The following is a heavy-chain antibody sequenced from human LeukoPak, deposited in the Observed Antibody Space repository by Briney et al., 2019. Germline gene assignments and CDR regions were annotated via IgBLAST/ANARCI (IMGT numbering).Heavy chain of an antibody. D-gene: IGHD1-26*01. CDR2: INPKNGGS. Sequence: VASVKVSCKASGYTFTGYYMHWVRQAPGQGLEWVGWINPKNGGSNCAQKFQGRVTMTRDRSISTAYMELSRLTSDDTAVYYCARASFNWFAPWGQGTLVTVSS. CDR1: GYTFTGYY. CDR3: ARASFNWFAP. J-gene: IGHJ5*02. V-gene: IGHV1-2*02.